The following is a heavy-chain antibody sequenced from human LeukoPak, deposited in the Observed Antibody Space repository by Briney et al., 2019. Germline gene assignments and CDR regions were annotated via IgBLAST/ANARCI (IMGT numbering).Heavy chain of an antibody. CDR3: ARVSTGGFKSASFDY. CDR2: IYYSGST. D-gene: IGHD2-8*02. V-gene: IGHV4-59*01. J-gene: IGHJ4*02. CDR1: GGSITSYY. Sequence: SETLSLTCTVSGGSITSYYWSWIRQPPGKGLEWIGYIYYSGSTNYNTSLKSRVTISVDTSKNQFSLKLSSVTAADTGVYYCARVSTGGFKSASFDYWGQGTLVTVSS.